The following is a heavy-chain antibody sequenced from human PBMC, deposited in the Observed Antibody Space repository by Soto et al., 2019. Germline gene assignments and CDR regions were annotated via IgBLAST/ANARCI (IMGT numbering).Heavy chain of an antibody. CDR1: GYTFTGYY. CDR3: ARSRGYSYGPDY. CDR2: INPNSGGT. V-gene: IGHV1-2*04. D-gene: IGHD5-18*01. J-gene: IGHJ4*02. Sequence: ASVKVSCKASGYTFTGYYMRWVRQAPGQGLEWMGWINPNSGGTNYAQKFQGWVTMTRDTSISTAYMELSRLRSDDTAVYYCARSRGYSYGPDYWGQGTLVTVSS.